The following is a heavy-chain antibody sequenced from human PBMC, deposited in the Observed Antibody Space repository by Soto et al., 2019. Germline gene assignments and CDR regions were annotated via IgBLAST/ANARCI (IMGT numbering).Heavy chain of an antibody. CDR2: IYWDDDK. D-gene: IGHD1-26*01. Sequence: QITLKESGPTLVKPTQTLTLTCTFSGFSLSTSGVGVGWIRQPPGKALEWLALIYWDDDKRYSPSLKSRLTITKYTSKDQVVLTMTNIDPVDTATYYCAHSEWELLTFDYWGQGTLVTVSS. V-gene: IGHV2-5*02. J-gene: IGHJ4*02. CDR3: AHSEWELLTFDY. CDR1: GFSLSTSGVG.